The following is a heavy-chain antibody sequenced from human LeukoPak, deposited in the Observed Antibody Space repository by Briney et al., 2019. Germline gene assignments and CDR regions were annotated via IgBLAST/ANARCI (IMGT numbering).Heavy chain of an antibody. D-gene: IGHD3-16*02. CDR2: INPSGGST. J-gene: IGHJ4*02. CDR3: ATMGSYYDYVWGSYRRIYYFDY. CDR1: GYTFITYY. Sequence: ASVKLSCKASGYTFITYYIHWVRQPPGLGLEWMGIINPSGGSTTYAQKFQGRVTMTEDTSTDTAYMELSSLRSEDTAVYYCATMGSYYDYVWGSYRRIYYFDYWGQGTLVTVSS. V-gene: IGHV1-46*01.